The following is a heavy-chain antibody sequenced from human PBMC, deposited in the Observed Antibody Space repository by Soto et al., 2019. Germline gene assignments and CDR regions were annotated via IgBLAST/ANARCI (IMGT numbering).Heavy chain of an antibody. CDR1: GGSFGKSA. Sequence: QVQLVQSGAEVKKPGSSVKVSCKASGGSFGKSAINWVRQTPGQGLEWLGGFIPVYRTLNYAQKFQGRVTITADESQGTAYMTLSSLSSDDTAVYYCATGVIWIGYFTVDSWGQGTRVTVSS. V-gene: IGHV1-69*01. D-gene: IGHD3-3*01. CDR2: FIPVYRTL. CDR3: ATGVIWIGYFTVDS. J-gene: IGHJ4*02.